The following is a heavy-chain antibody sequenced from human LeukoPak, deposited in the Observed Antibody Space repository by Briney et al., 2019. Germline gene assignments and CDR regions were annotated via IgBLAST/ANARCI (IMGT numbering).Heavy chain of an antibody. CDR2: IHADSGNT. CDR3: TIGLAGDWDAFDI. CDR1: GYTFTTCA. J-gene: IGHJ3*02. D-gene: IGHD6-19*01. Sequence: ASVKVSCKTSGYTFTTCAVRWVRQAPGQRLEWMGWIHADSGNTKYSQKLQGRVAIARDTSASTIYMELTSLRIEDTAVYFCTIGLAGDWDAFDIWGLGTMVTVSS. V-gene: IGHV1-3*01.